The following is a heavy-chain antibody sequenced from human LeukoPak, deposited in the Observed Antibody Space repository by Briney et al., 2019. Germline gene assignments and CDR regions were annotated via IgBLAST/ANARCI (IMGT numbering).Heavy chain of an antibody. CDR3: ARARNYDFWSGYYFFDY. J-gene: IGHJ4*02. Sequence: SETLSLTCTVSGGTLSSHYWSWIRQPPGKGLEWIGYIYYTGTTNYNPSLKSRVTISADTSKNQFSLKLSSVTAADTAVYYCARARNYDFWSGYYFFDYWGQGTLVTVSS. D-gene: IGHD3-3*01. CDR1: GGTLSSHY. CDR2: IYYTGTT. V-gene: IGHV4-59*11.